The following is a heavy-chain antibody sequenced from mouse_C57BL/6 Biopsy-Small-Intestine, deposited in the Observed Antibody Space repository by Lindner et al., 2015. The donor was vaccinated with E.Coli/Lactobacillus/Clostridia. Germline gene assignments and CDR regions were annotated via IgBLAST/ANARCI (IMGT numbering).Heavy chain of an antibody. V-gene: IGHV1-59*01. CDR1: GYTYSSHW. D-gene: IGHD1-1*02. CDR3: ARDTSREERGWWLDP. CDR2: IDPSGRRA. Sequence: SVKVSCKASGYTYSSHWMHWVRQAPGQGLEWMGVIDPSGRRATYAQKFQGRLTMTRDTSTTIDYMELSSLRSEDTAVYYCARDTSREERGWWLDPWGQGTLVTVSS. J-gene: IGHJ4*01.